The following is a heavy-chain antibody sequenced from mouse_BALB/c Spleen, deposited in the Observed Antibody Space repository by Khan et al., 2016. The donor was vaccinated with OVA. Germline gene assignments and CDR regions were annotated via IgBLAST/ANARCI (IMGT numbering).Heavy chain of an antibody. J-gene: IGHJ2*01. CDR2: INPHIGET. Sequence: VQLKESGPELVKPGASVKISCKASGYSFTGYFMNWVMQSHGKSLEWIGRINPHIGETFYNQKFRGKATLTVDESSSTAYMELRSLASEASAVYYGAGIYRSVFDYWGQGTTLTVSS. D-gene: IGHD1-1*01. CDR1: GYSFTGYF. CDR3: AGIYRSVFDY. V-gene: IGHV1-20*02.